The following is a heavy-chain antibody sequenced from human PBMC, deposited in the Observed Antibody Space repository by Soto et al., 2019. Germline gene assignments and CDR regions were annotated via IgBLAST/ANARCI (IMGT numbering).Heavy chain of an antibody. J-gene: IGHJ4*02. D-gene: IGHD4-4*01. CDR1: GVSINSSTYY. CDR2: VYYGGIT. Sequence: SETLSLTCSVAGVSINSSTYYWGWLRQPPGKGLEWIGSVYYGGITYFNPSLKSRVSISVETSMNQFSMKLSSVTAADSAVYHCARAYINAYFDFWGRGTLVTVSS. V-gene: IGHV4-39*01. CDR3: ARAYINAYFDF.